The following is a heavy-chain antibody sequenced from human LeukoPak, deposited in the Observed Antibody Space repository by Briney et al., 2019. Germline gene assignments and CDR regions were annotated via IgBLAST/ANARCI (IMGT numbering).Heavy chain of an antibody. V-gene: IGHV6-1*01. CDR3: ARGRSGYCSGGSCYSYYYYYMDV. D-gene: IGHD2-15*01. CDR1: GDSVSRNSAT. CDR2: TYYGSKWYN. J-gene: IGHJ6*03. Sequence: SQTLSLTCAISGDSVSRNSATWNWIRQSPSRGLEWLGRTYYGSKWYNDYALSVKSRITINADTSKNQFSLQLNSVTPEDTAVYYCARGRSGYCSGGSCYSYYYYYMDVWGKGTTVTVSS.